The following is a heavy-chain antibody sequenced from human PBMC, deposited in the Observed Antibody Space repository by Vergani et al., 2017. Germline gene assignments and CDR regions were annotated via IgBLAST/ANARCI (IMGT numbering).Heavy chain of an antibody. CDR3: ARGPNSGSYGYWFDP. CDR1: GGSFSGYY. J-gene: IGHJ5*02. Sequence: QVQLQQWGAGLLKPSETLSLTCAVYGGSFSGYYWSWIRQPPGKGLEWIGEINHSGSTNYNPSLKSRVTISVDTSKNQFSLKQSSVTAADTAVYYCARGPNSGSYGYWFDPWGQGTLVTVSS. V-gene: IGHV4-34*01. D-gene: IGHD1-26*01. CDR2: INHSGST.